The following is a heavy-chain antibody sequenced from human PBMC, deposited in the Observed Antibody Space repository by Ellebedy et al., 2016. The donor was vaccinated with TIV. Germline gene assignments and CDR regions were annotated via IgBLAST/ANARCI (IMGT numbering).Heavy chain of an antibody. Sequence: GESLKISCKISGYSFTDYWIGWVRQMPGKGLEWMAILFPGDSDTRYSPSFQGLVTISADPSISTAYLQWRSLEASDTAIYYCVRPDYGESGATYFEYWGQGVLVTVSS. V-gene: IGHV5-51*01. CDR2: LFPGDSDT. CDR1: GYSFTDYW. J-gene: IGHJ4*02. CDR3: VRPDYGESGATYFEY. D-gene: IGHD4-17*01.